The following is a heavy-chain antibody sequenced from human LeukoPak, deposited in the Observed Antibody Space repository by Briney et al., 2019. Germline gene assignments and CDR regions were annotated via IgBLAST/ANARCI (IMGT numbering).Heavy chain of an antibody. Sequence: SVKVSCKASGGTFSSYAISWVRQAPGQGLEWVGGIIPIFGTANYAQKFQGRVTITTDESTSTAYMELSSLRSEDTAVYYCARAPNPAPYYYYYYMDVWGKGTTVTVSS. J-gene: IGHJ6*03. CDR3: ARAPNPAPYYYYYYMDV. CDR1: GGTFSSYA. CDR2: IIPIFGTA. V-gene: IGHV1-69*05.